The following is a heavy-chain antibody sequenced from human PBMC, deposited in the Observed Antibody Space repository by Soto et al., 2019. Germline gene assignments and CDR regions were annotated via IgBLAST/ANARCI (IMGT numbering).Heavy chain of an antibody. V-gene: IGHV4-59*01. CDR1: GGSITSYY. Sequence: QVQLQESGPGLVKPSETLSLTCTVSGGSITSYYWSWIRQPPGKGLEWIGYIYSSGSTNYNPSLKSRVTISVDTSQNQFSLKLSSVTAADTAVYYCARLGGGSTSVYYYYMDVWGKGTTVTVSS. J-gene: IGHJ6*03. D-gene: IGHD2-2*01. CDR3: ARLGGGSTSVYYYYMDV. CDR2: IYSSGST.